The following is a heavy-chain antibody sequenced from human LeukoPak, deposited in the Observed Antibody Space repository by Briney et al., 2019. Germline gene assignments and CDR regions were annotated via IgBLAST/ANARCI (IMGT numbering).Heavy chain of an antibody. CDR3: ARDGFPVVGVTWPDC. V-gene: IGHV1-46*01. D-gene: IGHD3-22*01. CDR2: INPSDYST. Sequence: GASEKVSCKAFGYTFTKYYIHWVRQAPGQGLEWVGKINPSDYSTNYAQKFQGRVTMTRDTSTSTVYMELNSLRSEDTAVYYCARDGFPVVGVTWPDCWGQGTLVTVSS. CDR1: GYTFTKYY. J-gene: IGHJ4*02.